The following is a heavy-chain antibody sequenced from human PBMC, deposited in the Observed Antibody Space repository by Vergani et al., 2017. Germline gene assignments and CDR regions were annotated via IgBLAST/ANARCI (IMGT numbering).Heavy chain of an antibody. V-gene: IGHV4-39*07. J-gene: IGHJ4*02. Sequence: QLQLQESGPGLVKPSETLSLTCTVSGGSISSSSYYWGWIRQPPGKGLEWIGSIYYSGGTYYNPSLKSRVAISVDTSRNQFSLNLSYVTAADTAVYYCARVRLAVAGSLPDYWGQGTLVTVSS. CDR2: IYYSGGT. CDR1: GGSISSSSYY. CDR3: ARVRLAVAGSLPDY. D-gene: IGHD6-19*01.